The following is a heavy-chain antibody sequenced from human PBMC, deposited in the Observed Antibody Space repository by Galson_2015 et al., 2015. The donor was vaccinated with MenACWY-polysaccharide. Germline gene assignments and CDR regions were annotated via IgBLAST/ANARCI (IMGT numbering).Heavy chain of an antibody. J-gene: IGHJ5*01. CDR3: ARDRGGWFGY. Sequence: SVKVSCKASGYTFTTYAMHWVRQAPGQRLEWMGWINAGNGNTKYSQKFQGRVTITWDTSASTAYMELSSLRSEDTAVYYCARDRGGWFGYWGQGTLVTVPS. CDR1: GYTFTTYA. V-gene: IGHV1-3*01. D-gene: IGHD3-10*01. CDR2: INAGNGNT.